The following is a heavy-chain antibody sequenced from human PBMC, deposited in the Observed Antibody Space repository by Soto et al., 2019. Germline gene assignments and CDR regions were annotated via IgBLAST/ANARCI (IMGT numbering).Heavy chain of an antibody. Sequence: QVQLVESGGGVVQPGRSLRLSCAASGFTFSSYGIHWVRQAPGKGLEWVAVIWYDGSNKYYADSVKGRFTISRDNSKNTLYLQMNSLRVEDTAVYYCERDLGPYSSGPNWFDPWGQGTLVTVSS. D-gene: IGHD6-19*01. CDR2: IWYDGSNK. CDR3: ERDLGPYSSGPNWFDP. V-gene: IGHV3-33*01. J-gene: IGHJ5*02. CDR1: GFTFSSYG.